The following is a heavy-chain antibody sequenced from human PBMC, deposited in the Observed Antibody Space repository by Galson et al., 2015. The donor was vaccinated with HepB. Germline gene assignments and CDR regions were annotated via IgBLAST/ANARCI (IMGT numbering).Heavy chain of an antibody. J-gene: IGHJ4*02. V-gene: IGHV1-46*01. CDR1: GYTFTSYY. Sequence: SVKVSCKASGYTFTSYYIHWVRQAPGQGLEWMGIINPSGGSTSYAQKFQGRVTMTRDTSTSTVYMELSSLRSEDTAVYYCAIEYRLSYYYGSSGLEDYWGQGTLVTVSS. CDR2: INPSGGST. D-gene: IGHD3-22*01. CDR3: AIEYRLSYYYGSSGLEDY.